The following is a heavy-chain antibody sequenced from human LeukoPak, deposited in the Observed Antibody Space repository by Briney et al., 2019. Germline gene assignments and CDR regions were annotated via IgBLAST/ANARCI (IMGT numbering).Heavy chain of an antibody. CDR1: GGSFSGYY. V-gene: IGHV4-34*01. D-gene: IGHD3-10*01. CDR2: INHSGST. J-gene: IGHJ4*02. CDR3: ARAVSDYGSGSYPFDY. Sequence: SETLSLTCAVYGGSFSGYYWSWIRQPPGKGLEWIGEINHSGSTNYNPSLKSRVTISVDTPKNQFSLKLSSVTAADTAVYYCARAVSDYGSGSYPFDYWGQGTLVTVSS.